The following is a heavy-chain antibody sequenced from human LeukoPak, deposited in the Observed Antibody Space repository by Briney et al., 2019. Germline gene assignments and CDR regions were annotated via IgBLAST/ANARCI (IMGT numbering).Heavy chain of an antibody. CDR2: ISPNSGGT. D-gene: IGHD3-22*01. CDR3: VRGGSFDI. J-gene: IGHJ3*02. CDR1: GYTFTGYY. V-gene: IGHV1-2*02. Sequence: ASVKVSCKTSGYTFTGYYIHWVRQALGQGPEWMGWISPNSGGTNYAQRFQDRVSRTRDTFINTAYMELSRLRSDDTAVYYCVRGGSFDIWGQGTMVTVSS.